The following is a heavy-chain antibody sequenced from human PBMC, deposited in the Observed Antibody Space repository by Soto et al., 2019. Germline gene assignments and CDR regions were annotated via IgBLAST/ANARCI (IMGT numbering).Heavy chain of an antibody. V-gene: IGHV4-39*01. Sequence: SATLSLTCPVAGGSVKVGGYYWVWIRQPPGKGLEWVATIYYSGTTYYNPSLKSRLTISLDTSRNQFSLDLTSVTAADTAVYYCARLAYSHYSTWGQGTLVTVSS. CDR1: GGSVKVGGYY. J-gene: IGHJ4*02. CDR3: ARLAYSHYST. D-gene: IGHD5-12*01. CDR2: IYYSGTT.